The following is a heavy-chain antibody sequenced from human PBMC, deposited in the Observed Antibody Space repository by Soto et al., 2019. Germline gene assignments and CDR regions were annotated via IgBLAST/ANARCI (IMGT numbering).Heavy chain of an antibody. CDR1: SDSIIRYY. CDR2: ISYSGST. V-gene: IGHV4-59*01. J-gene: IGHJ4*02. D-gene: IGHD6-13*01. Sequence: PSETLSLTCTVPSDSIIRYYWSWIRQPPGKRLEWIGYISYSGSTDYNPSLKNRVTISGNTSKNHFSLKVSSVTAADTAVYYCARGTSWQLPFDYWGQGTLVTVSS. CDR3: ARGTSWQLPFDY.